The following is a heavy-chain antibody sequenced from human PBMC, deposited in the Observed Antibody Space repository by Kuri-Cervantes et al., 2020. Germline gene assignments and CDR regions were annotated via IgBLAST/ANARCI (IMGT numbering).Heavy chain of an antibody. CDR3: AREGDYYDSSGYYFDY. J-gene: IGHJ4*02. Sequence: VSVKVSCKASGGTFSSYAISWVRQAPGQGLEWMGWININSGGTYYAQKFQGWVNMTRDTSISTAYMELSRLRYDDTAVYYCAREGDYYDSSGYYFDYWGQGTLVTVSS. CDR1: GGTFSSYA. CDR2: ININSGGT. V-gene: IGHV1-2*04. D-gene: IGHD3-22*01.